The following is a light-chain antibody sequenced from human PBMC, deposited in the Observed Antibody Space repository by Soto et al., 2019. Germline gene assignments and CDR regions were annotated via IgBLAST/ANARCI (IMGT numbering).Light chain of an antibody. Sequence: VLKLSAGTLSLSKRERAILSCRASQSVSSSYLAWYQQKPGQAPRLLIYGASSRATGIPDRFSGSGSGTDFTLTITSLEPEDFAVYFCHQRYNWPRVTFGQGPRLEI. J-gene: IGKJ5*01. CDR1: QSVSSSY. CDR2: GAS. CDR3: HQRYNWPRVT. V-gene: IGKV3D-20*02.